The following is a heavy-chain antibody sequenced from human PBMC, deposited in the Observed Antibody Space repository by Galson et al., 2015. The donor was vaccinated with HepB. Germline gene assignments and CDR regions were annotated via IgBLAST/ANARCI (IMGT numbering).Heavy chain of an antibody. Sequence: SLRLSCAASGFTFDDYAMHWVRQAPGKGLEWVSGISWNIGSIGYADSVKGRFTISRDNAKNSLYLQMNSLRAEDTALYYCAKDAYSGYDYGHAFDIWGQGTMVTVSS. V-gene: IGHV3-9*01. CDR1: GFTFDDYA. CDR3: AKDAYSGYDYGHAFDI. D-gene: IGHD5-12*01. CDR2: ISWNIGSI. J-gene: IGHJ3*02.